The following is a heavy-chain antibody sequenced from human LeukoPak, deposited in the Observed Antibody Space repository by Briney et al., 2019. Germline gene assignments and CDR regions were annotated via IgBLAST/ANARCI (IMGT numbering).Heavy chain of an antibody. J-gene: IGHJ6*02. CDR1: GFTFSSYG. D-gene: IGHD6-19*01. V-gene: IGHV3-30*02. CDR3: ARDYGSSGWSYYYYYGMDV. Sequence: PGGSLRLSCAASGFTFSSYGMHWVRQAPGKGLEWVAFIRYDGSNKYYADSVKGRFTISRDNSKNTLYLQMNSLRAEDTAVYYCARDYGSSGWSYYYYYGMDVWGQGTTVTVSS. CDR2: IRYDGSNK.